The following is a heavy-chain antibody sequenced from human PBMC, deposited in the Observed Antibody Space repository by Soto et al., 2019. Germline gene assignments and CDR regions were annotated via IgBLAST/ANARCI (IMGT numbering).Heavy chain of an antibody. CDR1: GGSISTSNW. Sequence: QVQLQESGPGLVKPSGTLSLTCAVSGGSISTSNWWSWVRQPPGKGLEWIGEVYRTGSTNYNPSLERRLTISVDKSKNPFARKLTSVTAADTAVYYCARARATIAAAAIFDCWGQGTLVTVSS. D-gene: IGHD6-13*01. CDR2: VYRTGST. CDR3: ARARATIAAAAIFDC. V-gene: IGHV4-4*02. J-gene: IGHJ4*02.